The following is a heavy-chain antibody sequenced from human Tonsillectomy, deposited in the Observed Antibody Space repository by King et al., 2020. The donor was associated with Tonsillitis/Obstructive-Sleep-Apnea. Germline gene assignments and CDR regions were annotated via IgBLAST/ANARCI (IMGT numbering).Heavy chain of an antibody. Sequence: VQLVESGGGLVQPGGSLRLSCSASGFTFNSYAMHLVRQAPGKGLEYVSAISSNGGSTYYADSGEGRFTISRDNSKNTLYLQMSSLRAEDTAVYYCVKDGGHCSSTSCSLDAFDIWGQGTMVTVSS. CDR2: ISSNGGST. CDR1: GFTFNSYA. V-gene: IGHV3-64D*06. CDR3: VKDGGHCSSTSCSLDAFDI. J-gene: IGHJ3*02. D-gene: IGHD2-2*01.